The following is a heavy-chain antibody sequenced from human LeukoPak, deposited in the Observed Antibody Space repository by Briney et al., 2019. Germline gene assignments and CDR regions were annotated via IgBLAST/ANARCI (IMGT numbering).Heavy chain of an antibody. V-gene: IGHV4-39*07. D-gene: IGHD2-15*01. J-gene: IGHJ6*02. CDR2: IYYSGST. Sequence: PSETLSPTCTVSGGSISSSSYYWGWIRQPPGKGLEWIGSIYYSGSTYYNPSLKSRVTISVDTSKNQFSLKLSSVTAAHTAVYYCARSLGEYCNGGSCYSAMDVWGQGTTVTVSS. CDR1: GGSISSSSYY. CDR3: ARSLGEYCNGGSCYSAMDV.